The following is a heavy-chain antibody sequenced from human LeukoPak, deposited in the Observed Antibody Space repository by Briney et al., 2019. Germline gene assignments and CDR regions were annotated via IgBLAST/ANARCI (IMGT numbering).Heavy chain of an antibody. CDR1: GMSLTDFQ. D-gene: IGHD3-16*01. J-gene: IGHJ4*02. Sequence: SETLSLTCIAYGMSLTDFQRGWIRQSPGKGLEWIGEINASGRTNYNPSLKTSVFISRDTSKRQFSLSLTPVTAADTALYYCARGDWGGYFDYWGQGIQVTVSS. V-gene: IGHV4-34*01. CDR2: INASGRT. CDR3: ARGDWGGYFDY.